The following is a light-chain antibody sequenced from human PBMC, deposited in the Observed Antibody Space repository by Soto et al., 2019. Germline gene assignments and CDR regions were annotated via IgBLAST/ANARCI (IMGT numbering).Light chain of an antibody. V-gene: IGKV1-39*01. J-gene: IGKJ4*01. CDR2: AAS. CDR1: KSISPY. CDR3: QQSYITPLT. Sequence: DIQMTQSPSSLSASVGDRVTITCRASKSISPYLNWYQHNPGKAPSLLIYAASTLESGVPSRFSASGSGTDFTLTISSLQPEDFATYYCQQSYITPLTFGGGTKVEIK.